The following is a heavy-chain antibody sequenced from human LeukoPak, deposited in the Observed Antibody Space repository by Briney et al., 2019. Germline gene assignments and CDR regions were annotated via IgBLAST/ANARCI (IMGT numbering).Heavy chain of an antibody. CDR2: IYYSGST. Sequence: PSETLSLTCTVSGVSISGYYWSWIRQPPGKGLEWIGYIYYSGSTNYNPSLKSRVTISVDTSKNQFSLKLSSVTAADTAVYYCAVGYDSSGYYPAHFDYWGQGTLVTVSS. CDR3: AVGYDSSGYYPAHFDY. J-gene: IGHJ4*02. D-gene: IGHD3-22*01. CDR1: GVSISGYY. V-gene: IGHV4-59*01.